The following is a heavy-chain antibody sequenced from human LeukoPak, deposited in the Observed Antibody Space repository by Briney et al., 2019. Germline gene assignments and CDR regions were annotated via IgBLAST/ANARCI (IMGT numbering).Heavy chain of an antibody. CDR1: GYTFTTYS. CDR2: INPNSGGT. Sequence: ASVKVSCKASGYTFTTYSMHWVRQAPGQGLEWMGRINPNSGGTNYAQKFQGRVTMTRDTSISTAYMELSRLRSDDTAVYYCAREVGEYYDSSGMSASDYWGQGTLVTVSS. CDR3: AREVGEYYDSSGMSASDY. J-gene: IGHJ4*02. V-gene: IGHV1-2*06. D-gene: IGHD3-22*01.